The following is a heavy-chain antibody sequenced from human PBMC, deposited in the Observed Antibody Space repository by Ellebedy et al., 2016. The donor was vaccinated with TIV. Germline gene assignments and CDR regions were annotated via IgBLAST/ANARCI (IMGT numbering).Heavy chain of an antibody. Sequence: GESLKISCAASGFTFSDHYMDWARQAPGKGLDWVGRIRNKATSYTTEYAASVRGRFTTSRDDSENSLYLQMNSLKTEDTAVYYCARDKNGSPDYWGQGTLVTVSS. D-gene: IGHD1-26*01. CDR1: GFTFSDHY. V-gene: IGHV3-72*01. CDR2: IRNKATSYTT. J-gene: IGHJ4*02. CDR3: ARDKNGSPDY.